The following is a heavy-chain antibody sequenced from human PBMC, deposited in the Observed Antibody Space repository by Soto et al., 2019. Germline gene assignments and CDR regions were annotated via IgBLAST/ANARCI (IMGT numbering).Heavy chain of an antibody. CDR1: GFTFSSYA. CDR2: ISGSGGST. Sequence: GGSLRLSCAASGFTFSSYAMSWVRQAPGKGLEWVSAISGSGGSTYYADSVKGRFTISRDNSKNTLYLQMNSLRAEDTAVYYCAKDGAGGFYCSSTSCYAGNWFDPWGQGTLVTVSS. CDR3: AKDGAGGFYCSSTSCYAGNWFDP. J-gene: IGHJ5*02. V-gene: IGHV3-23*01. D-gene: IGHD2-2*01.